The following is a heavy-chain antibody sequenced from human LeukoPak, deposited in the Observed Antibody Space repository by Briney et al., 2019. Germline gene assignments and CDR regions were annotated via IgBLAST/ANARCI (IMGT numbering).Heavy chain of an antibody. Sequence: ASVKVSCKVSGYTLTELSTHWVRQAPGKGLEWMGGFDPEDGETIYAQKFQGRVTMTEDTSTDTAYMELSSLRSEDTAVYYCATDPLITGTTTSGAFDIWGQGTMVTVSS. J-gene: IGHJ3*02. V-gene: IGHV1-24*01. D-gene: IGHD1/OR15-1a*01. CDR1: GYTLTELS. CDR2: FDPEDGET. CDR3: ATDPLITGTTTSGAFDI.